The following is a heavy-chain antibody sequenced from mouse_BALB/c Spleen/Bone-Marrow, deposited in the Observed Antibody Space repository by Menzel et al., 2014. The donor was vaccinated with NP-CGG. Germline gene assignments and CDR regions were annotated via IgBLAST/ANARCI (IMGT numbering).Heavy chain of an antibody. V-gene: IGHV5-12*02. CDR1: GFTFSDYY. CDR2: ISNGGGST. D-gene: IGHD2-4*01. J-gene: IGHJ2*01. Sequence: EVQVVESGGGLVQPGGSLKLSCATSGFTFSDYYMYWVRQTPEKRLEWVAYISNGGGSTYYPDTVKGRFTISRDNAKNTLYLQMSRLKSEDTAMYYCARHSDYGYFDYWGQGTTLTVSS. CDR3: ARHSDYGYFDY.